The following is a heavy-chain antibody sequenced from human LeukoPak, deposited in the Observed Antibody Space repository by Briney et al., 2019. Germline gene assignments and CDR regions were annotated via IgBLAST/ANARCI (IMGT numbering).Heavy chain of an antibody. D-gene: IGHD5-12*01. CDR3: ARGLSGPRLQD. V-gene: IGHV4-34*01. CDR1: GGSFSGYY. CDR2: INHSGSI. Sequence: ETLSLTCAVYGGSFSGYYWSWIRHSPEKGLEWIGEINHSGSINYNPSLKSRVTISVDTSKNQFSLKLSSVTAADTAVYYCARGLSGPRLQDWGQGTLVTVSS. J-gene: IGHJ4*02.